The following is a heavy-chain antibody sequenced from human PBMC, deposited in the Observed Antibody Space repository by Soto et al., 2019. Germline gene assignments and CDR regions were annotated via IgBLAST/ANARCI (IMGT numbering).Heavy chain of an antibody. CDR3: ARDAIAAAGTLDY. J-gene: IGHJ4*02. D-gene: IGHD6-13*01. Sequence: GGSLRLSCAAAGFTVSSNYMSWVRQAPGKGLEWVSVIYSGGSTYYADSVKGRFTISRDNSKNTLYLQMNSLRAEDTAVYYCARDAIAAAGTLDYWGQGTLVTVSS. CDR2: IYSGGST. CDR1: GFTVSSNY. V-gene: IGHV3-53*01.